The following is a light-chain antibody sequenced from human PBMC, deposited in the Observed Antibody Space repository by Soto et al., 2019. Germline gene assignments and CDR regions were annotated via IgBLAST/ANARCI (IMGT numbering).Light chain of an antibody. Sequence: EIVLTQSPATLSLSPGERATLSCRASQSVSTFLAWYQHRPGQPPRVLIYDASNRAPGIPARFSGSGSGTDFTLTISSLEPEDFAVYYCQQRQVRPPLTFGGGTRVEIK. J-gene: IGKJ4*01. CDR1: QSVSTF. CDR3: QQRQVRPPLT. V-gene: IGKV3-11*01. CDR2: DAS.